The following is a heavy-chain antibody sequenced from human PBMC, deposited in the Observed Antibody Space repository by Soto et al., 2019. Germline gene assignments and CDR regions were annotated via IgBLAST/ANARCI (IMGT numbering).Heavy chain of an antibody. CDR3: PGEHVWSFASYDAFNV. Sequence: EEQLVESGGDLVQPGGSLRLSCTSSGFALDTYDMNWVRLAPGKDLEWISHIATGGDRIYYADSVKGRFTISSDNARNSLELQMSPLRDDDTALFSCPGEHVWSFASYDAFNVWGQGTLVPVSS. J-gene: IGHJ3*01. V-gene: IGHV3-48*03. D-gene: IGHD3-16*01. CDR2: IATGGDRI. CDR1: GFALDTYD.